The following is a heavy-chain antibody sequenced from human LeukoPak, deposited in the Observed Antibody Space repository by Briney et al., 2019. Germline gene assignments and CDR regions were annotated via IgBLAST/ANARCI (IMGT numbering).Heavy chain of an antibody. D-gene: IGHD6-19*01. CDR2: FSDSAGST. CDR3: AKVYATGWSYFDY. Sequence: GASLRLCCVASGFRFSSYAMTWVRQAAGKGLEWVSGFSDSAGSTYYAGSVEGRFTISRDNSKNTLYLDMNSLRAEDTAVYFCAKVYATGWSYFDYWGQGTLVTVSS. CDR1: GFRFSSYA. V-gene: IGHV3-23*01. J-gene: IGHJ4*02.